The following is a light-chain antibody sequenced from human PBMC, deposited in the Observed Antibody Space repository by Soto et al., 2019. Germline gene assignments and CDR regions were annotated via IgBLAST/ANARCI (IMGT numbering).Light chain of an antibody. Sequence: QSVLTQPSSVSGSPGQSITISCAGTSSDLGAYKYGSWYQQHPDKAPKLILYEVSRRPSGVSNRFSGSKSGNTASLTISGLLAEDEADYSCSSYTNTTNLVFGTGTKV. J-gene: IGLJ1*01. CDR1: SSDLGAYKY. CDR3: SSYTNTTNLV. V-gene: IGLV2-14*03. CDR2: EVS.